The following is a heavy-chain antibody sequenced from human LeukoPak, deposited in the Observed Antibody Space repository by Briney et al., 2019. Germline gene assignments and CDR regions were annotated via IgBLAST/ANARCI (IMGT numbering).Heavy chain of an antibody. CDR2: INQDESHK. CDR1: GFTFSTYW. Sequence: PGGSLRLSCAASGFTFSTYWMSWVRQAPGKGLEWVANINQDESHKYYVDSVKGRFTISRDNAKNSLYLQMNSLRAEDTAVFYCATVRSGDSSGYYPPNWGQGTLVTVSS. V-gene: IGHV3-7*01. D-gene: IGHD3-22*01. J-gene: IGHJ4*02. CDR3: ATVRSGDSSGYYPPN.